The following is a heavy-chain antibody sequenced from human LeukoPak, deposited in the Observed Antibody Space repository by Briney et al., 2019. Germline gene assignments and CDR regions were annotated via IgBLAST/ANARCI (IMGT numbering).Heavy chain of an antibody. CDR2: ISSSSSTI. CDR3: ARDQDATVTTH. Sequence: GGSLRLSCAASGFTFSSYSMNWVRQAPGKGLEWVSYISSSSSTIYYADSVKGRFTISRDNAKNSLYLQMNSLRAEDTAVYYCARDQDATVTTHWGQGTLVTVSS. D-gene: IGHD4-11*01. CDR1: GFTFSSYS. V-gene: IGHV3-48*04. J-gene: IGHJ4*02.